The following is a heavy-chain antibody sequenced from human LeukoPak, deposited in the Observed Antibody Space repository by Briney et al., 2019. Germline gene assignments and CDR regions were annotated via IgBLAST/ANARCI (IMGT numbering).Heavy chain of an antibody. J-gene: IGHJ6*03. V-gene: IGHV3-23*01. CDR2: ISGSGGST. Sequence: GGSLRLSCAASGFTFSSYAMSWVRQAPGKGLEWVSAISGSGGSTYYADSVKGRFTISRDNAKNSLYLQMNSLRAEDTAVYYCAREEHPTYCSSTSCYQGFYYYMDVWGKGTTVTVSS. CDR1: GFTFSSYA. CDR3: AREEHPTYCSSTSCYQGFYYYMDV. D-gene: IGHD2-2*01.